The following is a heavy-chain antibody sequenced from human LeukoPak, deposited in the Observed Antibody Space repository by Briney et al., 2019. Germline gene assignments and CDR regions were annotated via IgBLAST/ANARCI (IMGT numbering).Heavy chain of an antibody. CDR3: ARDGGYCSSTCCYEN. CDR1: GGPISSYY. Sequence: PSETLSLMCTVSGGPISSYYGSWIRQPPGKGLEWIGYIYYSGSTNYNPSLKSRVTISVDTSKNQFSLKLSSVTAADTAVYYCARDGGYCSSTCCYENWGQGTMVTVSS. CDR2: IYYSGST. J-gene: IGHJ3*01. V-gene: IGHV4-59*01. D-gene: IGHD2-2*01.